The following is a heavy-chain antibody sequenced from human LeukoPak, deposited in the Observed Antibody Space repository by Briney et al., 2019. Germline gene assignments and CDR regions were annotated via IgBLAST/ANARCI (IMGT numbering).Heavy chain of an antibody. Sequence: PSETLSLTCTVSGGSISSYYWSWIRQPPGEGLEWIGYIYYSGSTNYNPSLKSRVTISVDTSKNQFSLKLSSVTAADTAVYYCARDLLSTTGRLDYWGQGTLVTVSS. D-gene: IGHD1-1*01. CDR2: IYYSGST. CDR3: ARDLLSTTGRLDY. J-gene: IGHJ4*02. CDR1: GGSISSYY. V-gene: IGHV4-59*01.